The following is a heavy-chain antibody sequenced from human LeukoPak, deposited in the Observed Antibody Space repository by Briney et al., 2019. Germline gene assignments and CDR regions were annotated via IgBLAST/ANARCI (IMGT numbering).Heavy chain of an antibody. CDR3: TRGIGNAFDV. J-gene: IGHJ3*01. CDR1: GYSFTSYW. CDR2: INPGDSDT. D-gene: IGHD3-10*01. V-gene: IGHV5-51*01. Sequence: GESLKISCQGSGYSFTSYWIGWVRQMPGKGLEWMGIINPGDSDTRYSPSFQGQVTVSADRSISTAFLQWSSLRASDTAMYYCTRGIGNAFDVWGQGTMVTVSS.